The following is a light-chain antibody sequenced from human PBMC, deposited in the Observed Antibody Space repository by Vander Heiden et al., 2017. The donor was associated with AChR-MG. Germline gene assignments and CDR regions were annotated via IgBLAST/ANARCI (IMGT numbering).Light chain of an antibody. CDR1: RLSNKY. J-gene: IGLJ1*01. Sequence: SYDLTQSPSVSVSPGPTATITCSGERLSNKYTSWYHLRPGQSPVLVIFQDNRRPSGIPERFSGSNSGNTATLTISGIQAMDDGDYYCQVWDSDTDVFGTGTKVTV. CDR2: QDN. CDR3: QVWDSDTDV. V-gene: IGLV3-1*01.